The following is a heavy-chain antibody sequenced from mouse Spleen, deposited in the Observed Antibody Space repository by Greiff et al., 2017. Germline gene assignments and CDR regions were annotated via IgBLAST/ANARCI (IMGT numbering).Heavy chain of an antibody. Sequence: QVHVKQSGAELVKPGASVKLSCKASGYTFTSYDINWVRQRPEQGLEWIGWIFPGDGSTRYNEKFKGKATMTVDKSSSTAYMELARLTSEDSAIYYCARGGKEGAMDYWGQGTSVTVSS. CDR2: IFPGDGST. CDR1: GYTFTSYD. D-gene: IGHD1-1*02. J-gene: IGHJ4*01. CDR3: ARGGKEGAMDY. V-gene: IGHV1-85*01.